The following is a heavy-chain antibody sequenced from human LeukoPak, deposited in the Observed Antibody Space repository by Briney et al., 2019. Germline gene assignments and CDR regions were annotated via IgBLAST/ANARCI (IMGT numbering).Heavy chain of an antibody. Sequence: SETLSLTCAVYGGSFSGYYWSWIRQPPGKGLEWIGEINHSGSTNYNPSLKSRVTISVDTSKNQFSLKLSSVTAADTAVYYCARGSSRLVQYYYYYMDVWGKGTTVTVSS. J-gene: IGHJ6*03. D-gene: IGHD6-13*01. CDR1: GGSFSGYY. CDR2: INHSGST. CDR3: ARGSSRLVQYYYYYMDV. V-gene: IGHV4-34*01.